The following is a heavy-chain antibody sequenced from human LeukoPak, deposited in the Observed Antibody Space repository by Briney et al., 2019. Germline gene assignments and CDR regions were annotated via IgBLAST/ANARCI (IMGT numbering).Heavy chain of an antibody. CDR1: GGSISSYY. D-gene: IGHD6-6*01. CDR3: ARVGSSRAFDI. CDR2: IYYSGST. J-gene: IGHJ3*02. Sequence: PSETLSLTCTVSGGSISSYYWSWIRQPPGQGLEWIGYIYYSGSTNYNPSLKSRVTISVDTSKNQFSLKLSSVTAADTAVYYCARVGSSRAFDIWGQGTMVTVSS. V-gene: IGHV4-59*01.